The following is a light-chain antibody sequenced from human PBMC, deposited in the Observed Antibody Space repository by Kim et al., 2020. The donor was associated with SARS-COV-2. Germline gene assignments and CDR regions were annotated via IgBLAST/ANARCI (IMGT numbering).Light chain of an antibody. J-gene: IGKJ2*03. CDR3: QQFNNWPLYS. V-gene: IGKV3-15*01. CDR2: GAS. CDR1: QSVNTN. Sequence: EVMMPQSPATLSVSPGETATLSCRASQSVNTNFAWYQQKPGQAPRLLIYGASTRASGVPARFSGSGSGTEFTLTISSLQSEDFAVYYWQQFNNWPLYSFGQGTKLEI.